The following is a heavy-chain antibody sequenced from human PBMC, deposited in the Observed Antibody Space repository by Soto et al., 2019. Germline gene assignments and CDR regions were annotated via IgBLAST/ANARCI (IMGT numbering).Heavy chain of an antibody. V-gene: IGHV3-30*09. J-gene: IGHJ3*02. Sequence: PGGSLRLSCAASGIPFSLHAVHWVRQAPGKGLEWVATISYDASNKYYADSVKGRVGLSRDNSKSTVYLQLNSLRAEDTALYYCARDILSTSSFALDIWGQGTLVTVSS. CDR3: ARDILSTSSFALDI. CDR1: GIPFSLHA. CDR2: ISYDASNK. D-gene: IGHD3-9*01.